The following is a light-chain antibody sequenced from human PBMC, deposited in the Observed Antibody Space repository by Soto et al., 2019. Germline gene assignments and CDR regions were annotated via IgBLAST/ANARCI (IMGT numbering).Light chain of an antibody. J-gene: IGLJ1*01. V-gene: IGLV2-23*01. CDR3: CLYVGATTYV. Sequence: LAQPASVSGSPGQSITISCTGASGYVGTYSLVSWYQQHPGKAPKVVIYEGHKRPSGVPGRFSGSTSVNTASLTISGLQTDDEADYYCCLYVGATTYVFGNGTKVTVL. CDR1: SGYVGTYSL. CDR2: EGH.